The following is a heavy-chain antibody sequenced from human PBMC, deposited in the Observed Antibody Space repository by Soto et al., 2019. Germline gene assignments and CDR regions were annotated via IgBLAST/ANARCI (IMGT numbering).Heavy chain of an antibody. Sequence: QAPVVQAGAEVRKPGSSVTLSCKASEGTFNSYAIAWVRQAPGQGLEWMGGIIPYYTTLNYAQKFQDRVTITADDSTNTVYMELSSLRSDDTAVYFCASGASRWSPYFFDSGAQGTVVTASS. CDR1: EGTFNSYA. V-gene: IGHV1-69*01. CDR2: IIPYYTTL. J-gene: IGHJ4*02. D-gene: IGHD6-13*01. CDR3: ASGASRWSPYFFDS.